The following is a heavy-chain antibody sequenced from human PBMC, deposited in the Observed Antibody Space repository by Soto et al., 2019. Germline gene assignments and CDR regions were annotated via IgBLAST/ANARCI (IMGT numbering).Heavy chain of an antibody. CDR2: ISGSGTST. J-gene: IGHJ4*02. Sequence: EVQLLESGGALVQPGGSLRLSCAASGFTFSNFAMSWVRQAPGKGLEWVSAISGSGTSTYDADSVKGRFSISRDNSKNTRYLQKNSLRADDTAVYYCAKDRKSGSGCYWDYWGQGTLVTVSS. CDR1: GFTFSNFA. D-gene: IGHD6-19*01. CDR3: AKDRKSGSGCYWDY. V-gene: IGHV3-23*01.